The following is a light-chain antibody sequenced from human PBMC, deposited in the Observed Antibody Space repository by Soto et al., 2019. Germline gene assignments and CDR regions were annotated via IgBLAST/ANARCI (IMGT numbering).Light chain of an antibody. V-gene: IGLV2-23*01. Sequence: QSVLTQPACVSGSPGQSITISCTGVSSDVGGYYLVSWYQHHSGKAPKLMIYEGSKRPSGVSNRFSGSKSDNTASLTISGLQAEDEADYYCCSYANTTTVFGGGTKLTVL. CDR1: SSDVGGYYL. CDR3: CSYANTTTV. CDR2: EGS. J-gene: IGLJ3*02.